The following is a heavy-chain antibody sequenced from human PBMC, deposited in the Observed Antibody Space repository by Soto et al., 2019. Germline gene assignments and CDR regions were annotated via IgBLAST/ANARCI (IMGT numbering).Heavy chain of an antibody. V-gene: IGHV3-30*18. CDR3: ANGPRKDVLVRGFDY. Sequence: PGGSLRLSCAASGFTFSSYGMHWVRQAPGKGLEWVAVISYDGSNKYYADSVKGRFTISRDNSKNTLYLQMNSLRAEDTAVYYCANGPRKDVLVRGFDYWGQGTLVTVSS. D-gene: IGHD2-15*01. CDR1: GFTFSSYG. CDR2: ISYDGSNK. J-gene: IGHJ4*02.